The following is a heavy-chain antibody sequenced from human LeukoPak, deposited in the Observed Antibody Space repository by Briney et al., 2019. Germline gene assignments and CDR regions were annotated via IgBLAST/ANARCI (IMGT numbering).Heavy chain of an antibody. Sequence: PPETLSLTCKVSGGSISGYYCSWMRQPPGKRLEWIGNIYYSGTTNYNPSLDSRLTISLDTSKNQVSLKLRSVTAADTALYYCTRHDPSPLAFGGVVAPANYWGQGTLVTVSS. J-gene: IGHJ4*02. CDR1: GGSISGYY. CDR2: IYYSGTT. CDR3: TRHDPSPLAFGGVVAPANY. D-gene: IGHD3-16*02. V-gene: IGHV4-59*01.